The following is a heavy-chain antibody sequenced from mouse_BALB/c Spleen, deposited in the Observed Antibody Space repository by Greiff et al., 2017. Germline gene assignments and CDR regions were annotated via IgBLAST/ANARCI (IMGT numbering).Heavy chain of an antibody. CDR2: ISSGGST. D-gene: IGHD2-3*01. Sequence: EVKVVESGGGLVKPGGSLKLSCAASGFTFSSYAMSWVRQTPEKRLEWVASISSGGSTYYPDSVKGRFTISRDNARNILYLQMSSLRSEDTAMYYCARGRDGYFDVWGAGTTVTVSS. CDR1: GFTFSSYA. V-gene: IGHV5-6-5*01. CDR3: ARGRDGYFDV. J-gene: IGHJ1*01.